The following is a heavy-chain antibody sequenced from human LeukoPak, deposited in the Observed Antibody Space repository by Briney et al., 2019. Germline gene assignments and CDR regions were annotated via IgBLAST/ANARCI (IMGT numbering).Heavy chain of an antibody. J-gene: IGHJ4*02. V-gene: IGHV4-38-2*01. CDR3: ARVQGGLGELYYYYFDY. Sequence: SETLSLTCAVSGYSISSGYYWGWIRQPPGKGLEWIGSIYHSGSTYYNPSLKSRVTISVDTSKNQFSPKLSSVTAADTAVYYCARVQGGLGELYYYYFDYWGQGTLVTVSS. D-gene: IGHD3-16*01. CDR1: GYSISSGYY. CDR2: IYHSGST.